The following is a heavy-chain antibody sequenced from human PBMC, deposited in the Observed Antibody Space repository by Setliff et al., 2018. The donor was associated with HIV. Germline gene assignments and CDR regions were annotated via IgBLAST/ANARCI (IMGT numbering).Heavy chain of an antibody. J-gene: IGHJ3*02. D-gene: IGHD4-4*01. CDR2: ISYEGSYK. V-gene: IGHV3-30*19. CDR3: VRDLTTIVTRKVFDI. CDR1: GFTFSDYG. Sequence: PGGSLRLSCAASGFTFSDYGFQWVRQAPGKGLEWVEVISYEGSYKYYADSVKGRFTISRDNSKTTLYVQMNSLRADDTAVYYCVRDLTTIVTRKVFDIWGQGTMVTVSS.